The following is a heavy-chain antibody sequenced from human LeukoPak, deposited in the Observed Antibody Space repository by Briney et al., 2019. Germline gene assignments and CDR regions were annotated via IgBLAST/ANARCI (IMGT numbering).Heavy chain of an antibody. CDR1: GGTFSSYA. V-gene: IGHV1-46*01. CDR2: INPSGGST. Sequence: GASVKVSCKASGGTFSSYAISWVRQAPGQGLEWMGIINPSGGSTSYAQKFQGRVTMTRDTSTSTVYMELSSLRSEDTAVYYCARDLKVVTACYYWGQGTLVTVSS. D-gene: IGHD4-23*01. CDR3: ARDLKVVTACYY. J-gene: IGHJ4*02.